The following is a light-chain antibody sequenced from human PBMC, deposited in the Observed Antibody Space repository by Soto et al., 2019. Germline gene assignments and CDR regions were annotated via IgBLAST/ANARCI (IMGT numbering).Light chain of an antibody. CDR3: QQSYSTPPE. J-gene: IGKJ3*01. V-gene: IGKV1-39*01. CDR2: AAS. CDR1: QSISSY. Sequence: DIQMTQSPSSLSASVVDRVTITCRASQSISSYLNWYQQKPGKAPKLLIYAASSLQSGVPSRFSGSGSGTDFTLTISSLQPEDFATYYCQQSYSTPPEFGPGTKVDIK.